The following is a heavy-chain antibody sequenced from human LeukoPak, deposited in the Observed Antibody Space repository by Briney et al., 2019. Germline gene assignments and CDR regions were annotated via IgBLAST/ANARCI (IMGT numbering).Heavy chain of an antibody. CDR2: IRFDGSNQ. CDR1: GFTFRSFG. J-gene: IGHJ4*02. CDR3: AKGYGESHFDS. Sequence: GGSLSLPCAASGFTFRSFGMHFVRQAPGKGLEWVAFIRFDGSNQYYTDSVKGRFTISRDNSNNTLFLQMNNLRGDDTAVYLCAKGYGESHFDSWGQGTLVTVSS. D-gene: IGHD4/OR15-4a*01. V-gene: IGHV3-30*02.